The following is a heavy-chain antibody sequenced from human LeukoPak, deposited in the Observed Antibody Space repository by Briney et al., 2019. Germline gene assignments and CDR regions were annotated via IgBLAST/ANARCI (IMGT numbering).Heavy chain of an antibody. CDR2: INHSGST. V-gene: IGHV4-34*01. CDR1: GGSFSGYY. Sequence: SETLSLTCAVYGGSFSGYYCSWIRQPPGKGLEWIGEINHSGSTNYNPSLKSRVTISVDTSKNQFSLKLSSVTAADTAVYYCARSPPHSRAAAAGTLYHRGAFDIWGQRTMVTVSS. J-gene: IGHJ3*02. CDR3: ARSPPHSRAAAAGTLYHRGAFDI. D-gene: IGHD6-13*01.